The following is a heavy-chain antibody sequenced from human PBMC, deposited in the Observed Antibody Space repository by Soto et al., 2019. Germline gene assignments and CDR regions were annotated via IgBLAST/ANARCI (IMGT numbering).Heavy chain of an antibody. CDR2: IDPYDSYT. D-gene: IGHD3-10*01. Sequence: GESLKISCKGSGYNFNNYWINWVRQMPGKGLEWMGRIDPYDSYTNYSPSFQGHVTISVDTSSSTAYLQWSSLKASDTAMYYCARPPLPGFGKYAMDVCGQGTTVTVSS. J-gene: IGHJ6*02. CDR1: GYNFNNYW. CDR3: ARPPLPGFGKYAMDV. V-gene: IGHV5-10-1*01.